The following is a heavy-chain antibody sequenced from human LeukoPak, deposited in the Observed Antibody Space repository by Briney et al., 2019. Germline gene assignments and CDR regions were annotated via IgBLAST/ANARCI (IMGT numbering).Heavy chain of an antibody. D-gene: IGHD2-2*01. CDR2: INSDGSTT. CDR1: GFTFSSYW. CDR3: ARARSSTTVLYYYYYHMDV. V-gene: IGHV3-74*01. J-gene: IGHJ6*03. Sequence: PGGSLRLSCAASGFTFSSYWMHWVRQAPGKGLVWVSHINSDGSTTSYADSVKGRFTISRDNAKNTLYLQMNSLRAEDTAVYYCARARSSTTVLYYYYYHMDVWGKGTTVTVSS.